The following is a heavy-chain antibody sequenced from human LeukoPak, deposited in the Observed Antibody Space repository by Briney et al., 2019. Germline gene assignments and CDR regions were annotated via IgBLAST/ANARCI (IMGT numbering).Heavy chain of an antibody. V-gene: IGHV3-48*01. D-gene: IGHD3-22*01. CDR3: ARGSTYYDSSGQVPFDY. J-gene: IGHJ4*02. CDR2: ISSSSSTI. Sequence: GGSLRLSCAASGFTFSTYSMNWVRQAPGKGLEWVSYISSSSSTIYYADFVKGRFTISRDNAKNSLYLQMNSLRAEDTAVYYCARGSTYYDSSGQVPFDYWGQGTLVTVSS. CDR1: GFTFSTYS.